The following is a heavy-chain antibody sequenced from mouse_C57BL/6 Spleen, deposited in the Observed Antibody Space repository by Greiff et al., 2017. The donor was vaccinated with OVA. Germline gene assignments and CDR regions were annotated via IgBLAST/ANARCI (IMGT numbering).Heavy chain of an antibody. J-gene: IGHJ2*01. D-gene: IGHD1-1*01. CDR3: TRGRDYYGSSHYFDY. V-gene: IGHV1-15*01. Sequence: QVHVKQSGAELVRPGASVTLSCKASGYTFTDYEMHWVKQTPVHGLEWIGAIDPETGGTAYNQKFKGKAILTADKSSSTAYMELRSLTSEDSAVYYCTRGRDYYGSSHYFDYWGQGTTLTVSS. CDR1: GYTFTDYE. CDR2: IDPETGGT.